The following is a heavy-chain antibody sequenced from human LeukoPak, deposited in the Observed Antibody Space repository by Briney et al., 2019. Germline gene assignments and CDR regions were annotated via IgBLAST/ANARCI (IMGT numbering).Heavy chain of an antibody. V-gene: IGHV1-69*01. CDR3: ARDTDSRPNWFDP. D-gene: IGHD6-13*01. J-gene: IGHJ5*02. CDR1: GGTFSSYA. CDR2: IIPIFGTA. Sequence: SVKVSCKASGGTFSSYAISWVRQAPGQGLEWMGGIIPIFGTANYAQKFQGRVTITADESTSTAYMELSRLRSEDTAVYYCARDTDSRPNWFDPWGQGTLVIVSS.